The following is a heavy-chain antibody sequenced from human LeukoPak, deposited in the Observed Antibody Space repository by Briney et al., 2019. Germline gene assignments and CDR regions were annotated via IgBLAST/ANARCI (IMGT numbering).Heavy chain of an antibody. Sequence: SETLSLTCTVSGASISTQYWTWIRQPPGKGLEWIGNVYYTGSTNYNPSLKSRVSISVDTSKNQFSLELTSVTAADTAVYYCANSLGSKNAFHIWGQGTMVTVSS. CDR1: GASISTQY. D-gene: IGHD4-11*01. CDR3: ANSLGSKNAFHI. CDR2: VYYTGST. J-gene: IGHJ3*02. V-gene: IGHV4-59*08.